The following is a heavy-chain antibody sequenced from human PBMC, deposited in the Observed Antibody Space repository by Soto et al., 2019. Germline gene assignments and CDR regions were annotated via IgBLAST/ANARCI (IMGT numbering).Heavy chain of an antibody. CDR1: RFSFNTFA. CDR3: ARERYSYGPYYFDY. Sequence: PGGSLRLSCVASRFSFNTFAMSWIRQAPGKGLEWVSSITSSGSTTYYTDSVKGRFTISRDNAKNSLYLQMNSLRAEDTAVYYCARERYSYGPYYFDYWGQGTLVTVSS. V-gene: IGHV3-11*01. J-gene: IGHJ4*02. D-gene: IGHD5-18*01. CDR2: ITSSGSTT.